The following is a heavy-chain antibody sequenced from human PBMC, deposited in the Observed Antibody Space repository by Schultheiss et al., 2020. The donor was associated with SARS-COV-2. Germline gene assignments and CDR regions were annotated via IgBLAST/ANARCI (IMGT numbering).Heavy chain of an antibody. CDR3: ARDSSSWYVGYYFDY. D-gene: IGHD6-13*01. V-gene: IGHV3-64*02. CDR2: ISSNGGST. J-gene: IGHJ4*02. CDR1: GFTFSDYY. Sequence: GGSLRLSCAASGFTFSDYYMSWIRQAPGKGLEYVSAISSNGGSTYYADSVKGRFTISRDNSKNTLYLQMGSLRAEDMAVYYCARDSSSWYVGYYFDYWGQGTLVTVSS.